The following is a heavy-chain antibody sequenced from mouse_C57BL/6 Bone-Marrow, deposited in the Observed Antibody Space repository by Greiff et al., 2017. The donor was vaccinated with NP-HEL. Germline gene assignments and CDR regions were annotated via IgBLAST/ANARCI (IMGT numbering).Heavy chain of an antibody. D-gene: IGHD1-1*01. J-gene: IGHJ1*03. CDR1: GYTFTSYW. CDR3: TRGYYGSSYRYFDV. CDR2: IYPGNSDT. Sequence: EVQGVESGTVLARPGASVKMSCKTSGYTFTSYWMHWVKQRPGQGLEWIGAIYPGNSDTSYNQKFKGKAKLTAVTSASTAYMELSSLTNEDSAVYYCTRGYYGSSYRYFDVWGTGTTVTVSS. V-gene: IGHV1-5*01.